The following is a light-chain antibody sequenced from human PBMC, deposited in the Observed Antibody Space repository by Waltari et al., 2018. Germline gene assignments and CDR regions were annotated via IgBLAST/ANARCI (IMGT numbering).Light chain of an antibody. J-gene: IGLJ3*02. Sequence: QSALTPTATVSGSPGQSITISGSGTSSDTRNYNLVSWYHQHPGKAPTLIIYDVNKRPSGVSNRFSGSKSGNTAFLTISGLQTADEADYYCCSYAGSAISVFGGGTKVTVL. CDR3: CSYAGSAISV. CDR1: SSDTRNYNL. CDR2: DVN. V-gene: IGLV2-23*02.